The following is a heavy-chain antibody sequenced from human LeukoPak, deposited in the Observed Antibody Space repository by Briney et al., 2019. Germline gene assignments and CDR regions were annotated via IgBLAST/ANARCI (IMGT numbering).Heavy chain of an antibody. J-gene: IGHJ4*02. D-gene: IGHD3-22*01. V-gene: IGHV4-59*01. CDR1: GGSISSYY. CDR3: ATGDSSGYKPTDY. Sequence: PSETLSPTCTVSGGSISSYYWSWIRQPPGKGLEWIGYIYYSGSTNYNPSLKSRVTISVDTSKNQFSLKLSSVTAADTAVYYCATGDSSGYKPTDYWGQGTLVTVSS. CDR2: IYYSGST.